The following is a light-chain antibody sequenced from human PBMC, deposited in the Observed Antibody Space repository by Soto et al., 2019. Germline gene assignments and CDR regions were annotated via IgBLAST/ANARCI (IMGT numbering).Light chain of an antibody. J-gene: IGLJ1*01. CDR2: DVS. CDR3: CSYTNIDTYG. CDR1: SSDVGGRYNY. V-gene: IGLV2-11*01. Sequence: QSVLTQPRSVSGSPGQSVTISCTGTSSDVGGRYNYVSWYQQLPGKAPKLMIYDVSKRPSGVSDRFSGSKSGNTASLTISGLQAEDEADYYCCSYTNIDTYGFGTGTKVTVL.